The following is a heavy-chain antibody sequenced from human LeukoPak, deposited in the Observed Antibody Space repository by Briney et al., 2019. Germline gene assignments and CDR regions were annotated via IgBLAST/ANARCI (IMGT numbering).Heavy chain of an antibody. J-gene: IGHJ4*02. CDR3: ARDAQVTIFGVVTDYFDY. V-gene: IGHV1-2*02. D-gene: IGHD3-3*01. Sequence: ASVKVSCKASGYTFTGYYMHWVRQAPGQGLEWMGWINPNSGGTNYAQKFQGRVTMTRDTSISTAYMELSRLRSDDTAVYYCARDAQVTIFGVVTDYFDYWGQGTLVTVSS. CDR1: GYTFTGYY. CDR2: INPNSGGT.